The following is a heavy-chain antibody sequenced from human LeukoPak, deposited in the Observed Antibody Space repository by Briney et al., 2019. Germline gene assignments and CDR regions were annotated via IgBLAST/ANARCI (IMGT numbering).Heavy chain of an antibody. CDR1: GFTFSSYA. Sequence: PGRSLRLSCAASGFTFSSYAMHWVRQAPGKGLEWVSGISWNSGSIGYADSVKGRFTISRDNAKNSLYLQMNSLRAEDTALYYCAKVEGSSWYGHFDYWGQGTLVTVSS. D-gene: IGHD6-13*01. CDR2: ISWNSGSI. CDR3: AKVEGSSWYGHFDY. J-gene: IGHJ4*02. V-gene: IGHV3-9*01.